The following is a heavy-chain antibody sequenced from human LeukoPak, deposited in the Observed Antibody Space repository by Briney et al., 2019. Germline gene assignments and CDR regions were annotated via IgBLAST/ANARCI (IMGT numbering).Heavy chain of an antibody. J-gene: IGHJ4*02. D-gene: IGHD3-16*01. CDR1: GFTFSSYA. V-gene: IGHV3-30*04. CDR3: AGSPGVWGSYLFDY. Sequence: PGGSLRLSCAASGFTFSSYAMHWVRQAPGKGLEWVAVISYDGSNKYYADSVKGRFTISRDNSKNTLYLQMNSLRAEDTAVYYCAGSPGVWGSYLFDYWGQGTLVTVSS. CDR2: ISYDGSNK.